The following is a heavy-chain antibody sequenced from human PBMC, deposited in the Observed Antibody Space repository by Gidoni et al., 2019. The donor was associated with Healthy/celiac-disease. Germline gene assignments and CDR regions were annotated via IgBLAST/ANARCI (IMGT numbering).Heavy chain of an antibody. V-gene: IGHV4-39*07. CDR3: ARVSYDSSGFLPLLMY. D-gene: IGHD3-22*01. Sequence: QLQLQESGPGLVKPSETLSLTCTVSGGSISSSSYYWGWIRQPPGKGLEWIGSIYYSGSTYYNPSLKSRVTISVDTSKNQFSLKLSSVTAADTAVYYCARVSYDSSGFLPLLMYWGQGTLVTVSS. J-gene: IGHJ4*02. CDR2: IYYSGST. CDR1: GGSISSSSYY.